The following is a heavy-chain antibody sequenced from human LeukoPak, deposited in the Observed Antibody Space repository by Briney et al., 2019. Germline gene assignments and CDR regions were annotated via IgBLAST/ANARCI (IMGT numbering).Heavy chain of an antibody. J-gene: IGHJ4*02. Sequence: GGSLRLSCAASGFTFSSYGMHWVRQAPGKGLEWVAVISYDGSNKYYADSVKGRFTISRDNSKNTLYLQMNSLRAEDTAVYYCAKFLSSQLLDYWGQGTLVTVSS. CDR3: AKFLSSQLLDY. V-gene: IGHV3-30*18. CDR2: ISYDGSNK. CDR1: GFTFSSYG. D-gene: IGHD6-6*01.